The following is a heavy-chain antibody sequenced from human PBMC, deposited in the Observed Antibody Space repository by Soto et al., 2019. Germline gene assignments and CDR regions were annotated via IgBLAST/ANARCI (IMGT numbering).Heavy chain of an antibody. V-gene: IGHV2-70*01. J-gene: IGHJ4*02. CDR3: VRIGNSYGRHYDY. CDR1: EFSLSTSGMC. D-gene: IGHD5-18*01. Sequence: SAPTLANPTQTLTLTCTFSEFSLSTSGMCVSWIRQPPGKALEWLALIDWDDDKYYSTSLKTRLTISKDTTKNQVVLTMTNMDPVDTATYYCVRIGNSYGRHYDYCGQGTPVTVSA. CDR2: IDWDDDK.